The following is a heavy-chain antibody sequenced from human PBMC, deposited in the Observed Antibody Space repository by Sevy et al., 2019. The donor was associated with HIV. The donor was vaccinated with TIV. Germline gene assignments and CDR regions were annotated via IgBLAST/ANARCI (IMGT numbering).Heavy chain of an antibody. V-gene: IGHV5-51*01. CDR1: GYSFTTYW. CDR3: ARRSAISAHDAFDI. Sequence: GESLKISCKGSGYSFTTYWIAWVRQMPGKGLEWMGIIYPDDSDTRYSPSFQGQVTISADKSISTAYLQWNSLKASDTAMYYCARRSAISAHDAFDILGQGTMVTVSS. CDR2: IYPDDSDT. J-gene: IGHJ3*02.